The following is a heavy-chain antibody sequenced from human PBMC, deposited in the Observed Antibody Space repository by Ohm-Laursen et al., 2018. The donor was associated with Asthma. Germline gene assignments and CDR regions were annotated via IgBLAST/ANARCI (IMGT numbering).Heavy chain of an antibody. CDR1: GFTFSSYW. CDR2: LNTDGSGT. Sequence: SLRLSCAASGFTFSSYWMHWVRQAPGKGPVWVSRLNTDGSGTWYADSVKGRFTISRDNAKNSLYLQMNSLRAEDTALYYCAKDKRAMIVAQGSGYGIWGQGTMVTVSS. D-gene: IGHD3-22*01. V-gene: IGHV3-74*01. J-gene: IGHJ3*02. CDR3: AKDKRAMIVAQGSGYGI.